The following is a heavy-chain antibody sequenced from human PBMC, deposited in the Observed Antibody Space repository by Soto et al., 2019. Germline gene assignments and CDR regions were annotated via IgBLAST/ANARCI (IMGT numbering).Heavy chain of an antibody. D-gene: IGHD6-19*01. CDR2: ISGSGGST. V-gene: IGHV3-23*01. Sequence: GGSLRLSCAASGFTFSSYSMSWVRQAPGKGLEWVSAISGSGGSTYYADSVKGRFTISRDNSKNTLYLQMNSLRAEDTAVYYCAKDPASLPVAGNDYWGQGTLVTVSS. CDR3: AKDPASLPVAGNDY. CDR1: GFTFSSYS. J-gene: IGHJ4*02.